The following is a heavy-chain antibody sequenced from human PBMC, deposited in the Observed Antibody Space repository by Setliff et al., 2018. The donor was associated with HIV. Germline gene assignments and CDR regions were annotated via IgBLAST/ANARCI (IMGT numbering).Heavy chain of an antibody. V-gene: IGHV1-2*02. CDR1: GYTFTDYY. J-gene: IGHJ3*02. CDR2: IHPSSGGT. Sequence: ASVKVSCKASGYTFTDYYMHWVRQAPGQGLEWMGWIHPSSGGTNYAQKFQGRVTMTRDTSISTAYMELSRLRSDDTAVYYCARDTRLRLIWYGFDIWGQGTLVTVS. CDR3: ARDTRLRLIWYGFDI. D-gene: IGHD5-12*01.